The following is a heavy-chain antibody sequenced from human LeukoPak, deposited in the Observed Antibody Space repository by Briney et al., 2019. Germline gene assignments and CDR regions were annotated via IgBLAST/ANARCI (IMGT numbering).Heavy chain of an antibody. CDR3: ARDRGRGYSYGFIDY. CDR1: GFTFSSDW. CDR2: INSDGGST. Sequence: GGSLRLSCAASGFTFSSDWMNWVRQAPGKGLVWVSRINSDGGSTSYADFVKGRFTISRDNAKNTLYLQMNSLRAEDTAVYYCARDRGRGYSYGFIDYWGQGSLVTVSS. D-gene: IGHD5-18*01. J-gene: IGHJ4*02. V-gene: IGHV3-74*01.